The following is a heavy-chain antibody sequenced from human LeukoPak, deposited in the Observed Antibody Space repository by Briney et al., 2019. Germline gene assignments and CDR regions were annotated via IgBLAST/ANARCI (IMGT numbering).Heavy chain of an antibody. CDR3: ARDKEYYYDSSGRGAFDY. D-gene: IGHD3-22*01. CDR2: IKQDGSEK. J-gene: IGHJ4*02. V-gene: IGHV3-7*01. Sequence: PGGSLRLSCAASGFTFSSYWMSWVRQGPGKGLEWVANIKQDGSEKYYVDSVKGRFTISRDNAKNSLYLQMNSLRAEDTAVYYCARDKEYYYDSSGRGAFDYWGQGTLVTVSS. CDR1: GFTFSSYW.